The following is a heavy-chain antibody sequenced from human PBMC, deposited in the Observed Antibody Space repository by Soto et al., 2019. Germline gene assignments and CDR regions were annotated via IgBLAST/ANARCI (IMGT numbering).Heavy chain of an antibody. CDR3: AGAVGGSSWFSFAY. CDR2: ISYNSGRI. J-gene: IGHJ4*02. CDR1: GFNFNLHA. D-gene: IGHD6-13*01. Sequence: EVQLVESGGGLVQPGRSLRLSCAASGFNFNLHAMHWIRQVPGKGLEWVSSISYNSGRIDYADSVRGRFTISRDNAKNSLQLQMDSLTTEDTASYYCAGAVGGSSWFSFAYWGQGVLVTVSS. V-gene: IGHV3-9*01.